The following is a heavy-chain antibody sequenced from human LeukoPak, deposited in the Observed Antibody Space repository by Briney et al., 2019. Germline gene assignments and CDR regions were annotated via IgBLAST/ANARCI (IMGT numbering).Heavy chain of an antibody. CDR3: ARDSPNDFWSGYPTYYFDY. CDR1: GFTFCSYS. V-gene: IGHV3-21*01. CDR2: ISSSSSYI. J-gene: IGHJ4*02. Sequence: GGSLRLSCAASGFTFCSYSMNWVRQAPGKGLEWVSSISSSSSYIYYADSVKGRFTISRDNAKNSLYLQMNSLRAEDTAVYYCARDSPNDFWSGYPTYYFDYWGQGTLVTVSS. D-gene: IGHD3-3*01.